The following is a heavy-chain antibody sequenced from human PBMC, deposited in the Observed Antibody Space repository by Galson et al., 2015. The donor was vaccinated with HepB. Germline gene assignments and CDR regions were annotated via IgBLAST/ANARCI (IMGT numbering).Heavy chain of an antibody. CDR2: MSYDGSNK. D-gene: IGHD5-24*01. Sequence: SLRLSCAASGFTFSTYPMHWVRLAPGKGLEWVAAMSYDGSNKYYADSVKGRFTISGDNSKNTLYLQMNSLRAEDTAVYYCARGWVSPPYYYYGMDVWGQGTTVTVSS. CDR3: ARGWVSPPYYYYGMDV. V-gene: IGHV3-30*04. J-gene: IGHJ6*02. CDR1: GFTFSTYP.